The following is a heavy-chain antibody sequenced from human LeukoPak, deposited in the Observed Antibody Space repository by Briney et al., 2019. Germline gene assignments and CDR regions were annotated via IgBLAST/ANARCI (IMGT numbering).Heavy chain of an antibody. D-gene: IGHD1-26*01. CDR3: AGGGQGSESGRRSYYFDY. CDR1: GFTFSSYA. J-gene: IGHJ4*02. Sequence: SGGSLRLSCAASGFTFSSYAMSWVRQAPGKGLEWVSAISGSGGSTYYADSVKGRFTISRDNAENSLYLQMNSVRVEDTAVYYCAGGGQGSESGRRSYYFDYWGQGTLVTVSS. CDR2: ISGSGGST. V-gene: IGHV3-23*01.